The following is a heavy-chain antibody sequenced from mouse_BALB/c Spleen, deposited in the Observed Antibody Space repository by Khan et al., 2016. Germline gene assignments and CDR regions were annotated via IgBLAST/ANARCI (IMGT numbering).Heavy chain of an antibody. V-gene: IGHV1-26*01. D-gene: IGHD1-1*01. CDR3: LRDAMDY. CDR2: VNPNNGDT. CDR1: GYSFSGYY. J-gene: IGHJ4*01. Sequence: VRLQQSGPDLVKPGASVKISCKASGYSFSGYYMHWVKQSHGKSLEWVGRVNPNNGDTRYNQNFKGKAILTIDRSSTTAYMEVRSLTSEDSAVYYCLRDAMDYWGQGISVTVSS.